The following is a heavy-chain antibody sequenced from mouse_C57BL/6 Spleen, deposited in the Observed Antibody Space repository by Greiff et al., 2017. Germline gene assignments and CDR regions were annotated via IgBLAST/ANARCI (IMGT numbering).Heavy chain of an antibody. D-gene: IGHD2-1*01. J-gene: IGHJ3*01. CDR1: GYTFTSYW. CDR2: IDPSDSYT. V-gene: IGHV1-50*01. CDR3: ARSLGGNYGIAY. Sequence: QVQLQQPGAELVKPGASVKLSCKASGYTFTSYWMQWVKQRPGQGLEWIGEIDPSDSYTNYNQKFKGKATLTVDTSSSTAYMQLSSLTSEDSAVYSCARSLGGNYGIAYWGQGTLVTVSA.